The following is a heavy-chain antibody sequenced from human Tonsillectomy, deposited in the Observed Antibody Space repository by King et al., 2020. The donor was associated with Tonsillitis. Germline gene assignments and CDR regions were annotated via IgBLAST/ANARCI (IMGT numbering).Heavy chain of an antibody. J-gene: IGHJ1*01. CDR1: GFTFSSYW. CDR3: AGDPVAAAAIEYFHY. CDR2: INIDGSST. D-gene: IGHD2-2*02. V-gene: IGHV3-74*01. Sequence: VQLVESGGVLVQPGGSLRLSCAASGFTFSSYWMHWVRQVPGKGLVWVSRINIDGSSTSYADSVKGRFTISRDNAKNMVYLQMNSLRVEDTAVYYCAGDPVAAAAIEYFHYWGQGTLVTVSS.